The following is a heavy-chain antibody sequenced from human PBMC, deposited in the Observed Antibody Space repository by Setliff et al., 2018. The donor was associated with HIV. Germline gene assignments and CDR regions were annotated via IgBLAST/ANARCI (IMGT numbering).Heavy chain of an antibody. CDR1: GFTFGSYE. Sequence: GSLRLSCAASGFTFGSYEMNWVRQAPGKGLEWVSYISSSGSTIYYADSVKGRFTISRDNAKNSLYLQMNSLTAEDTAVYYCARENYYVTEYWGQGTLVTVSS. D-gene: IGHD3-10*02. CDR3: ARENYYVTEY. V-gene: IGHV3-48*03. J-gene: IGHJ4*02. CDR2: ISSSGSTI.